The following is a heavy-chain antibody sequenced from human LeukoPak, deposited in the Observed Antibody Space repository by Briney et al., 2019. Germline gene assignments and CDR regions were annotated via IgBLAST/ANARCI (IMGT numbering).Heavy chain of an antibody. Sequence: ASVKVSCKASGYTFTGDYMHWVRQAPGQGLEWMGGINPNSGGTNYAQKFQGRVTMTRDTSISTANMELSRLRSDDTAVYYCARVVYYYDSGSDAFDIWGQGTMVTVSS. CDR3: ARVVYYYDSGSDAFDI. D-gene: IGHD3-10*01. CDR1: GYTFTGDY. J-gene: IGHJ3*02. V-gene: IGHV1-2*02. CDR2: INPNSGGT.